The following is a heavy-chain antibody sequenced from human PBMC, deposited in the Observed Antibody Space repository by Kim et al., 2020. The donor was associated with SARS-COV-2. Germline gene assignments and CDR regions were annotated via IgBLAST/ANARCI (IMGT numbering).Heavy chain of an antibody. CDR2: FDPEDGET. D-gene: IGHD5-12*01. Sequence: ASVKVSCKVSGYTLTELSMHWVRQAPGKGLEWMGGFDPEDGETIYAQKFQGRVTMTEDTSTDTAYMELSSLRSEDTAVYYCATDSSSGYDFAEYFQHWGQGTLVTVST. CDR3: ATDSSSGYDFAEYFQH. V-gene: IGHV1-24*01. J-gene: IGHJ1*01. CDR1: GYTLTELS.